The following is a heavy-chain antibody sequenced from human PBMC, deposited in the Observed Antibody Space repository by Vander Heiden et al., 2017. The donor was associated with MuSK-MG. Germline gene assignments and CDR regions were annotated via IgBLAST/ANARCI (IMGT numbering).Heavy chain of an antibody. Sequence: QVQLQESGPRLLKPSETLSLTCTVSGYSISSGYYWGWIRQSPGMGLEWIGNIYHSGSTLYNPSRKRRVTISVDTSKSQCALKWTSVTAAATAVYYCARHAVGGTSWYEAFDIWCQGTMVTV. CDR3: ARHAVGGTSWYEAFDI. J-gene: IGHJ3*02. CDR2: IYHSGST. V-gene: IGHV4-38-2*02. D-gene: IGHD6-13*01. CDR1: GYSISSGYY.